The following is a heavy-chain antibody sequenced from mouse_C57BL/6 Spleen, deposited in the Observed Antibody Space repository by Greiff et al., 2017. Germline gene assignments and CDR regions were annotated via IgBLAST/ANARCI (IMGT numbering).Heavy chain of an antibody. CDR3: ARVPGRDYAMDY. V-gene: IGHV1-80*01. Sequence: QVQLQQSGAELVKPGASVKISCKASGYAFSSYWMNWVKQRPGKGLEWIGQIYPGDGDTNYNGKFKGKATLTADKSSSTAYMQLSSLTSEDSAVYFCARVPGRDYAMDYWGQGTSVTVSS. CDR1: GYAFSSYW. CDR2: IYPGDGDT. J-gene: IGHJ4*01.